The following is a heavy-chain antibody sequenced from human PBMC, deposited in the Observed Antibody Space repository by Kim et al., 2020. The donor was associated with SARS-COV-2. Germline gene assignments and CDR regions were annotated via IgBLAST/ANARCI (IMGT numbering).Heavy chain of an antibody. CDR3: AKDTDYGDYGGGGSTDAFDI. CDR1: GFTFDDYA. Sequence: GGSLRLSCAASGFTFDDYAMHWVRQAPGKGLEWVSGISWNSGSIGYADSVKGRFTISRDNAKNSLYLQMNSLRAEDTALYYCAKDTDYGDYGGGGSTDAFDIWGQGTMVTVSS. D-gene: IGHD4-17*01. J-gene: IGHJ3*02. CDR2: ISWNSGSI. V-gene: IGHV3-9*01.